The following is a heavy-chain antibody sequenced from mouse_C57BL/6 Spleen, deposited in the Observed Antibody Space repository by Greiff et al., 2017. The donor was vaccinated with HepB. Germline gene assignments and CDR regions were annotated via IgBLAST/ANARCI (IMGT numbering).Heavy chain of an antibody. CDR1: GYTFTDYN. CDR2: INPNNGGT. D-gene: IGHD2-3*01. Sequence: EVQRVESGPELVKPGASVKIPCKASGYTFTDYNMDWVKQSHGKSLEWIGDINPNNGGTIYNQKFKGKATLTVDKSSSTAYMELRSLTSEDTAVYYCARLRDGYLDYWGQGTTLTVSS. J-gene: IGHJ2*01. V-gene: IGHV1-18*01. CDR3: ARLRDGYLDY.